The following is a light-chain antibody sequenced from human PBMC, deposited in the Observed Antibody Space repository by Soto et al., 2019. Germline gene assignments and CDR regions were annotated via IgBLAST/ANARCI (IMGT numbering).Light chain of an antibody. CDR1: SSDVGAYNY. J-gene: IGLJ2*01. CDR2: EVT. Sequence: QSVLTQPASVSGSPGQSITISCTGSSSDVGAYNYVSWYQQHPGKAPRLMIYEVTNRPSGVSNRFSGSKSGNTASLTISGLRAEDEPDYYCSSYTSGSTLVVFGGGTKLTVL. CDR3: SSYTSGSTLVV. V-gene: IGLV2-14*01.